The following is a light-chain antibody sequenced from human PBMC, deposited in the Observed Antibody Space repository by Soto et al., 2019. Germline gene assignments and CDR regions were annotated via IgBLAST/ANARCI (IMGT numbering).Light chain of an antibody. V-gene: IGLV2-14*01. J-gene: IGLJ1*01. CDR1: SSDVGGYNY. Sequence: QSALTQPASVSGSPLQSITISCTGTSSDVGGYNYVSWYQQHPGKAPKLMIYDVSNRPSGVSNRFSGSKSGNTASLTISGLQAEDEADYYCSSYTSSSSLVYVFGTGTKVTVL. CDR2: DVS. CDR3: SSYTSSSSLVYV.